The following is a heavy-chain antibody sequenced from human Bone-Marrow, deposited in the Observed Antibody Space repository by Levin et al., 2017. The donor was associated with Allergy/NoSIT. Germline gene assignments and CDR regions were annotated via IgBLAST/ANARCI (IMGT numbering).Heavy chain of an antibody. V-gene: IGHV3-9*01. CDR2: ISWNSVNI. CDR1: GFNFDDFA. J-gene: IGHJ6*02. Sequence: PGGSLRLSCAASGFNFDDFAMHWVRQVPGKGLEWVSGISWNSVNIKYVESVKGRFTISRDNARNSLYLEMTSLRGDDSALYYCVKSIGADGYYYALDVWGQGTTVTVSS. CDR3: VKSIGADGYYYALDV. D-gene: IGHD5-24*01.